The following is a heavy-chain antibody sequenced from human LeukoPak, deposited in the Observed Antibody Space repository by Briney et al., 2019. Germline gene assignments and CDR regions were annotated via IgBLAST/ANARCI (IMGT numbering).Heavy chain of an antibody. CDR2: ISYDGSNK. CDR3: ARGGPRRDGYNYDAFEI. CDR1: GFTFSSYA. J-gene: IGHJ3*02. D-gene: IGHD5-24*01. Sequence: PGGSLRLSCAASGFTFSSYAMHWVRQAPGKGLEWVAVISYDGSNKYYADSVKGRFTISRDNSKNTLYLQMNSLRAEDTAVYYCARGGPRRDGYNYDAFEIWGQGTMVTVSS. V-gene: IGHV3-30-3*01.